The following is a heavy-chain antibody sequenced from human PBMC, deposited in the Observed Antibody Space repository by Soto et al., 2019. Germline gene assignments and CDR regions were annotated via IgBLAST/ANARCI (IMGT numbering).Heavy chain of an antibody. J-gene: IGHJ4*02. CDR1: GGSISSYY. V-gene: IGHV4-59*01. Sequence: QVQPQESGPGLVKPSETLSLTCTVSGGSISSYYWSWIRQPPGKGLEWIGYIYYSGSTNYNPSLKSRVTISVATSKNQFSMKLSFVTSADTAVYFCASRWGTSFDFWGQGTLVTVSS. CDR3: ASRWGTSFDF. D-gene: IGHD7-27*01. CDR2: IYYSGST.